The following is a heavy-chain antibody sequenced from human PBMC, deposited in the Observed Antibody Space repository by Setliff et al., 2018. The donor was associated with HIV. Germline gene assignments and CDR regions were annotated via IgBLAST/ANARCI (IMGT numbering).Heavy chain of an antibody. CDR1: GYTFTNYY. D-gene: IGHD3-10*01. V-gene: IGHV1-46*01. CDR3: ARVVVRGVTFIAEYFQH. CDR2: IHPSGGST. J-gene: IGHJ1*01. Sequence: ASVKVSCKASGYTFTNYYIHWVRQAPGQGLEWMGVIHPSGGSTSYAQSFQDRVTMTTDTSTSTAYMELRSLRSDDTAVYYCARVVVRGVTFIAEYFQHWGQGTLVTVSS.